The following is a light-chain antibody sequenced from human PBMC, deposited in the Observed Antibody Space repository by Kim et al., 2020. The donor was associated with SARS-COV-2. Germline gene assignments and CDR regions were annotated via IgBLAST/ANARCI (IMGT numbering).Light chain of an antibody. Sequence: PGERATRSCRASQSVSSSYLAGYQQKPGQAPRIVIYGASSRATGIPDRFSGSGSGTDFTITISRLEPEDFAVYYCQQYGSSLTWTFGQGTKVDIK. CDR1: QSVSSSY. CDR2: GAS. J-gene: IGKJ1*01. V-gene: IGKV3-20*01. CDR3: QQYGSSLTWT.